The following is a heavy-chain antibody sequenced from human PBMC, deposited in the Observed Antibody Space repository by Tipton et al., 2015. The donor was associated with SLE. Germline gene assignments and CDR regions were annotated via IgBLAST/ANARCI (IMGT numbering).Heavy chain of an antibody. CDR1: GFTFSSYG. Sequence: SLRLSCAASGFTFSSYGMHWVRQAPGKGLEWVAFIRYDGSNKYYADSVKGRFTISRDNSKNTLYLQMNSLRAEDTAVYYCAKDTSGSKPFDYWGQGTLVTVSS. V-gene: IGHV3-30*02. CDR2: IRYDGSNK. J-gene: IGHJ4*02. D-gene: IGHD1-26*01. CDR3: AKDTSGSKPFDY.